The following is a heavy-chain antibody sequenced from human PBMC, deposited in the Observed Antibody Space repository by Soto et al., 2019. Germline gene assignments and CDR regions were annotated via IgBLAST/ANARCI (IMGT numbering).Heavy chain of an antibody. V-gene: IGHV3-23*01. CDR2: ISGSGGST. Sequence: GGSLRLSCAASGFTFSSYAMSWVRQAPGKXLEWVSAISGSGGSTYYADSVKGRFTISRDNSKNTLYLQMNSLRAEDTAVYYCAREAVVSATLYYSNLVVWGPGTTVTVSS. CDR3: AREAVVSATLYYSNLVV. D-gene: IGHD2-15*01. J-gene: IGHJ6*02. CDR1: GFTFSSYA.